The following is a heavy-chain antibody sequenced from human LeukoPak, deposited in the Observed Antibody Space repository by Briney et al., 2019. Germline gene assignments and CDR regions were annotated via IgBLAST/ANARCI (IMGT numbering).Heavy chain of an antibody. Sequence: SETLSLTCIVSGGSISSYYWSWIRQSPGEGLEWIGYIYYGGRSSYNPSLKSRVTISVDTSKNQFSLRLSSVTAADTAVYYCARGSSGNPFPFDYWGQGTLVTVSS. V-gene: IGHV4-59*12. CDR3: ARGSSGNPFPFDY. J-gene: IGHJ4*02. CDR2: IYYGGRS. D-gene: IGHD3-22*01. CDR1: GGSISSYY.